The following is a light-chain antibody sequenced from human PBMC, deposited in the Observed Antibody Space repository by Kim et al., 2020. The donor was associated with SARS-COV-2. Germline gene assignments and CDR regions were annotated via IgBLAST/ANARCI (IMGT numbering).Light chain of an antibody. CDR3: SSHIGSSTWV. Sequence: GQSIPISCHGTSRDIGNYNFLSWSQHHPGKAPKLLIYDVSKRPSGVSDRFSGSKSGNTASLTISGLQAEDEADYYCSSHIGSSTWVFGGGTQLAVL. J-gene: IGLJ3*02. CDR1: SRDIGNYNF. CDR2: DVS. V-gene: IGLV2-14*03.